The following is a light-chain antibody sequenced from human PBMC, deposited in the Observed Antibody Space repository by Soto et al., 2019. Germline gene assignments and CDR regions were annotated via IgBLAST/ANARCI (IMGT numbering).Light chain of an antibody. J-gene: IGKJ1*01. V-gene: IGKV1-39*01. CDR1: QSISSY. CDR3: QQSYSIPWT. CDR2: AAS. Sequence: DIQMTQSPSSLSASVGDRVTITCRASQSISSYLNWYQQKPGKAPKVLIYAASSLQSGIPSRFSGSRSGTDFTLTISSLQPEDFATYYCQQSYSIPWTFGQGTKVDIK.